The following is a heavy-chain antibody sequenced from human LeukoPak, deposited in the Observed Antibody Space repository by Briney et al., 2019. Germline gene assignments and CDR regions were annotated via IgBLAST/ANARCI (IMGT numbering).Heavy chain of an antibody. Sequence: GASVKVSCEASGGTFSSYAISWVRQAPGQGLEWMGGIIPIFGTANYAQKFQGRVTITADESTSTAYMELSSLRSEDTAVYYCARGGLRWFNYYMDVWGKGTTVTISS. J-gene: IGHJ6*03. D-gene: IGHD4-23*01. CDR3: ARGGLRWFNYYMDV. CDR1: GGTFSSYA. V-gene: IGHV1-69*13. CDR2: IIPIFGTA.